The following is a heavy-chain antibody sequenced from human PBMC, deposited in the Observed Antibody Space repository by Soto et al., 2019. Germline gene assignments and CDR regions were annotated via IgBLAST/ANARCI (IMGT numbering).Heavy chain of an antibody. CDR1: GFSFSSYW. CDR2: IKHVGTEK. Sequence: PVGSLRLSCAASGFSFSSYWMTWVRQAPGKGLEWVASIKHVGTEKFYVDSVKGRFTISRDNTKSSLYLQMSKLRVEDTAVYYCVREIGASAPADESDIWGHGTLVTVSS. V-gene: IGHV3-7*03. J-gene: IGHJ4*01. D-gene: IGHD1-26*01. CDR3: VREIGASAPADESDI.